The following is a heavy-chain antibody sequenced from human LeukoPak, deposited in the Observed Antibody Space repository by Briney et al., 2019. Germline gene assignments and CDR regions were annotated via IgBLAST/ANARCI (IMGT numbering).Heavy chain of an antibody. CDR1: GFTFSSYW. CDR3: ARSIHY. CDR2: ISSSSSTI. V-gene: IGHV3-48*02. J-gene: IGHJ4*02. Sequence: GGSLRLSCAASGFTFSSYWKSWVRQAPGKGLEWISYISSSSSTIYYADSVKGRFTISRDNAKNSLYLQMNSLRDEDTAVYYCARSIHYWGQGTLVTVSS.